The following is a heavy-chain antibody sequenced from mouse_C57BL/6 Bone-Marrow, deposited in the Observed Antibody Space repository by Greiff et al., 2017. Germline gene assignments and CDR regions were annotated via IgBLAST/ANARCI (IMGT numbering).Heavy chain of an antibody. D-gene: IGHD1-1*01. CDR1: GYTFTSYW. J-gene: IGHJ2*01. CDR3: ARDLFITTVVADFDY. V-gene: IGHV1-64*01. Sequence: QVQLQQSGAELVKPGASVKLSCKASGYTFTSYWMHWVKQRPGQGLEWIGMIHPNSGSTNYNEKFKSKATLTVDKSSSTAYMQLRSLTSDDSAVYYCARDLFITTVVADFDYWGQGTTLTVSS. CDR2: IHPNSGST.